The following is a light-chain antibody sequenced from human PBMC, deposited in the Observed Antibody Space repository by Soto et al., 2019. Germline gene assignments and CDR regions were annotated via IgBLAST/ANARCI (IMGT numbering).Light chain of an antibody. CDR3: QQYANSPIT. CDR1: QSVSSSY. J-gene: IGKJ5*01. CDR2: GVS. Sequence: DTVLTQSRGTLSLSPGERATLSCRASQSVSSSYLAWYQQTPGQAPRLLIDGVSSRASGIPDRFFGSGSGTDFTLTINRLEPEDFAVYYCQQYANSPITFGQGTRLEIK. V-gene: IGKV3-20*01.